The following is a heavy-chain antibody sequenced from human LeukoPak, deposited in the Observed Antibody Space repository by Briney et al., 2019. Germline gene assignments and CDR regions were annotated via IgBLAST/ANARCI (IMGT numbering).Heavy chain of an antibody. Sequence: ASVKVSCKSSGYTFTSYDINWVRQATGQGLEWMGWMNPNSGNTGYSQKFQGRVTMTRNTSISTAYMELSSLRSDDTAVYYCARYSGYDLILGHIPYYYYYMDVWGKGTTVTISS. V-gene: IGHV1-8*01. CDR3: ARYSGYDLILGHIPYYYYYMDV. CDR1: GYTFTSYD. J-gene: IGHJ6*03. CDR2: MNPNSGNT. D-gene: IGHD5-12*01.